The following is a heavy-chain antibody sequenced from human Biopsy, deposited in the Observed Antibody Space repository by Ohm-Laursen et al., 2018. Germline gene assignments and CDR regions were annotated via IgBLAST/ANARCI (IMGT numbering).Heavy chain of an antibody. CDR3: ARAGVGSDGTDSYYYGMDV. CDR2: ISPSGATT. Sequence: ASVKVSCKVSGNTFATYHIHWVRQAPGQGLEWMGVISPSGATTSFSQKFQGRITMTRDTSTGTVYMDLNSLGSEDTAVYYCARAGVGSDGTDSYYYGMDVWGPGATVTVSS. D-gene: IGHD1-26*01. V-gene: IGHV1-46*01. CDR1: GNTFATYH. J-gene: IGHJ6*02.